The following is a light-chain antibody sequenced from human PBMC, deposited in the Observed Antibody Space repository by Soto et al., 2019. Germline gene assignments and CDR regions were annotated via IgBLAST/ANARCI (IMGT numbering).Light chain of an antibody. Sequence: DIQMTQSTSTLSESVGDRVTITCRASQSLSRWLAWYQQKPGKAPKLLIYDDSSLESGVPSRFSGSASGTEFTLTISSLQHDDFATYYCQQYQTLWTFGQGTKVDIK. CDR1: QSLSRW. V-gene: IGKV1-5*01. CDR2: DDS. CDR3: QQYQTLWT. J-gene: IGKJ1*01.